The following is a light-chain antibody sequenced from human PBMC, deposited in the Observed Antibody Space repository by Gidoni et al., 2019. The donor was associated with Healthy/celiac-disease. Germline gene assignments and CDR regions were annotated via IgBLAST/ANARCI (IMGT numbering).Light chain of an antibody. CDR2: GAS. Sequence: EIAMTQSPATLSVSPGGRATLTCMASQSVSSHFVWYQQKPRQTPRILIYGASTRATGIPARFSGSGSGTKFTLTISSLQSEDFAVYYCQQYNNWPLTFGGGTKVEIK. J-gene: IGKJ4*01. V-gene: IGKV3-15*01. CDR1: QSVSSH. CDR3: QQYNNWPLT.